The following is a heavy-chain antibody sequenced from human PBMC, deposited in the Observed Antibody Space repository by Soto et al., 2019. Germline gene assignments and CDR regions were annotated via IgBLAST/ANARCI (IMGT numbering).Heavy chain of an antibody. CDR2: IYHSGST. Sequence: TSETLSLTCAVSGGSISSGGYSWSWIRQPPGKGLEWIGYIYHSGSTYYNTYLKSRVTISVDRSKNQFYLKLSSVTAADTAEYYCARAGLVRRRGGYYMDVWGKGTTVTVSS. D-gene: IGHD3-10*01. CDR3: ARAGLVRRRGGYYMDV. J-gene: IGHJ6*03. V-gene: IGHV4-30-2*01. CDR1: GGSISSGGYS.